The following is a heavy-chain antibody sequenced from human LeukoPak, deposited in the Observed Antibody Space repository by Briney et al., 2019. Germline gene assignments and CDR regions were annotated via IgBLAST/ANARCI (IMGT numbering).Heavy chain of an antibody. Sequence: SQTLSLACAVSGGSISSGGYYWSWIRQPPGKGLEWIGYIYYSGSTNYNPSLKSRVTISVDTSKNQFSLKLSSVTAADTAVYYCARYGDYTRDAFDIWGQGTMVTVSS. CDR3: ARYGDYTRDAFDI. D-gene: IGHD4-17*01. J-gene: IGHJ3*02. V-gene: IGHV4-61*08. CDR1: GGSISSGGYY. CDR2: IYYSGST.